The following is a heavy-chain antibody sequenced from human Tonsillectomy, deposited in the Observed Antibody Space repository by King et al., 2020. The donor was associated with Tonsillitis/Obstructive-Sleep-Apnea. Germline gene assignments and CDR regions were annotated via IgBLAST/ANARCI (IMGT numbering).Heavy chain of an antibody. Sequence: VQLVESGAEVKKPGASVKVSCKASGYTFTGYYMHWVRQAPGQGLEWMGRINPNSGGNDYAKKFQGRVTMTRDTSISTAYMDLSRLRSDDTAVYYCARVARPYMDVWGKGTTVTVSS. CDR3: ARVARPYMDV. D-gene: IGHD2-15*01. CDR1: GYTFTGYY. V-gene: IGHV1-2*06. J-gene: IGHJ6*03. CDR2: INPNSGGN.